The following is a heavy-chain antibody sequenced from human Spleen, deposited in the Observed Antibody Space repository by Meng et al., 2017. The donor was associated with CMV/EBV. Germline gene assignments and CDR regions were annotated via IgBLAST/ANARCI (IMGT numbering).Heavy chain of an antibody. Sequence: GGSLRLSCTASGFTISTYAMTWVRQAPGKGLEWVSTLTRDGSIYYADSVKGRFAISRDSVKNTLYLQMSSLRVDDTATYYCANPSRVGIFGNYWGQGTLVTVSS. J-gene: IGHJ4*02. V-gene: IGHV3-23*01. CDR2: LTRDGSI. CDR1: GFTISTYA. D-gene: IGHD3-3*01. CDR3: ANPSRVGIFGNY.